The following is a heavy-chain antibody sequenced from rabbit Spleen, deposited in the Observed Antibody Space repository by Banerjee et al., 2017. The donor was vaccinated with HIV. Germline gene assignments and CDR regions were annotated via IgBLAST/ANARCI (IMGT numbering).Heavy chain of an antibody. J-gene: IGHJ6*01. D-gene: IGHD8-1*01. V-gene: IGHV1S45*01. CDR2: IVTSSGYT. CDR1: GFSFSSSYY. CDR3: ARDVGSSFSTYGMDL. Sequence: QEQLVESGGGLVKPGGTLTLTCTASGFSFSSSYYMCWVRQAPGKGLELIACIVTSSGYTWYASWAKGRFTISKTSSTTVTLQMNSLTAADTATYFCARDVGSSFSTYGMDLWGQGTLVTVS.